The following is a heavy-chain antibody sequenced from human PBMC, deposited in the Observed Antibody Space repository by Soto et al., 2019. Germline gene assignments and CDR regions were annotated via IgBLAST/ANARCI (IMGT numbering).Heavy chain of an antibody. J-gene: IGHJ6*02. V-gene: IGHV1-18*01. Sequence: QVQLVQSGAEVKKPGASVKVSCKASGYTFTSYGISWVRQAPGQGLEWMGWISAYNGNTNYAQKLQGRVTMTTDTSTSTAYMELRSLRSDDTAVYYCARDWMDTAMAANYYYYYYGMDVWGQGTTVTVSS. CDR3: ARDWMDTAMAANYYYYYYGMDV. CDR2: ISAYNGNT. CDR1: GYTFTSYG. D-gene: IGHD5-18*01.